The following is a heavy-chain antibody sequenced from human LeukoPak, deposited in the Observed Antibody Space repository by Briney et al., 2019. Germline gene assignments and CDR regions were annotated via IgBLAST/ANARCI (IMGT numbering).Heavy chain of an antibody. V-gene: IGHV3-9*01. CDR1: GFTFDDYA. CDR3: TKDMRSGYPYYYYYYGMDV. CDR2: ISWNSGSI. Sequence: GRSLRLSCAASGFTFDDYAMHCVRHAPGKGLEWVSGISWNSGSIVYADSVKGRFTISRDNAKNSLYLQMNSLRAGDTALYYCTKDMRSGYPYYYYYYGMDVWGEGTTVTVSS. D-gene: IGHD3-3*01. J-gene: IGHJ6*04.